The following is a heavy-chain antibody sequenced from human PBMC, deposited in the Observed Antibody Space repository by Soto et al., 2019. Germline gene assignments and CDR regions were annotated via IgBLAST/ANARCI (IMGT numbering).Heavy chain of an antibody. J-gene: IGHJ3*02. D-gene: IGHD5-12*01. CDR1: GFTFSSYA. CDR3: AKDPREYSGYDPIFWSGGAFDI. V-gene: IGHV3-23*01. Sequence: EVQLLESGGGLVQPGGSLRLSCAASGFTFSSYAMSWVRQAPGKGLEWVSAISGSGGSTYYADSVKGRFTISRDNSKNTLYLQMNSLRDEDTAVYYCAKDPREYSGYDPIFWSGGAFDIWGQGTMVTVSS. CDR2: ISGSGGST.